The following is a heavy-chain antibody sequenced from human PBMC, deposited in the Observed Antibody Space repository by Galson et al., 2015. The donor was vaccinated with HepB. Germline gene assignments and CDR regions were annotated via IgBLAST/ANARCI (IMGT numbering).Heavy chain of an antibody. D-gene: IGHD3-10*01. CDR2: ICTGDTT. V-gene: IGHV3-53*01. Sequence: SLRLSCAASDLPVSSIHVNWVRQAPGKGLEWVSVICTGDTTHYADSVKGRFTISRDNSKSTVYLQMNNLRAEDTAVYYCARGGYYGSGRADAFDIWGQGTMVTVSS. CDR1: DLPVSSIH. J-gene: IGHJ3*02. CDR3: ARGGYYGSGRADAFDI.